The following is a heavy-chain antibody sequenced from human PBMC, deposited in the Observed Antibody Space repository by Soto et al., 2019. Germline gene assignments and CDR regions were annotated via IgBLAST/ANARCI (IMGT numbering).Heavy chain of an antibody. CDR2: INAGNGNT. V-gene: IGHV1-3*01. CDR3: ARGGGFYDFWSGYYSNWFDP. D-gene: IGHD3-3*01. J-gene: IGHJ5*02. Sequence: QVQLVQSGAEVKKPGASVKVSCKASGYTFTSYAMHWVRQAPGQRLEWMGWINAGNGNTKYSQKFQGRVTITRDTSASTAYIELSSLRSEDTAVYYCARGGGFYDFWSGYYSNWFDPWGQGTLVTVSS. CDR1: GYTFTSYA.